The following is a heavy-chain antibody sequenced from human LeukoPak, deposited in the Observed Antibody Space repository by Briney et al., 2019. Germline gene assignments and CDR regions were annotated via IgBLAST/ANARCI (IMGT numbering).Heavy chain of an antibody. Sequence: PGGSLRLSCAASGFTFSSYAMSWVRQAPGKGLEWFSAISGSGGSTYYADSVKGGFTISRDNSKNTLYLQMNSLRAEDTAVYYCATDLYSSSWYLNYWGQGTLVTVSS. CDR1: GFTFSSYA. J-gene: IGHJ4*02. CDR3: ATDLYSSSWYLNY. CDR2: ISGSGGST. V-gene: IGHV3-23*01. D-gene: IGHD6-13*01.